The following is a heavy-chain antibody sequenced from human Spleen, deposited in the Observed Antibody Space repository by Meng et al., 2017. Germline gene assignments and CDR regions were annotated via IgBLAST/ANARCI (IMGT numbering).Heavy chain of an antibody. J-gene: IGHJ4*02. D-gene: IGHD4-17*01. CDR1: GFTFDDYA. CDR2: ISWNSGSI. V-gene: IGHV3-9*01. CDR3: AADRGLRLFDY. Sequence: SLKISCAASGFTFDDYAMHWVRQAPGKGLEWVSGISWNSGSIGYADSVKGRFTISRDNAKNSLYLQMNSLRGEDTAVYYCAADRGLRLFDYWGQGTLVTVSS.